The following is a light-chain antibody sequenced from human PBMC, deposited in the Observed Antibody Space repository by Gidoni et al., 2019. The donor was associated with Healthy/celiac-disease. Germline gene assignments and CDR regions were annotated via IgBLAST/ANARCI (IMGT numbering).Light chain of an antibody. Sequence: DIQMTKSPSTLSASVGDRVTITCRASQSISSWLAWYQQKPGKDPKLLIYKASSLESGVTSRLSGSGSGTEFTLTISSLQPDDFATYYCQQYNSYSWTFXXXTKVEIK. CDR3: QQYNSYSWT. J-gene: IGKJ1*01. CDR1: QSISSW. CDR2: KAS. V-gene: IGKV1-5*03.